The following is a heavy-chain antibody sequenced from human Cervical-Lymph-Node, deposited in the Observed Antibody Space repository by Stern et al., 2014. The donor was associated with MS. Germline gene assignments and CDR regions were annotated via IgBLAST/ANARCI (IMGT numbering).Heavy chain of an antibody. V-gene: IGHV1-69*12. J-gene: IGHJ5*02. Sequence: VQLVESGAEVKKPGSSVTVSCKASGGTFSNYAITWFRQAPGRGLEWMGDTNPLFGTTNYAQKFQGRVTMTAHESTAPAYMELSGLRSEDTAVYYCSGDRHSSGFDPWGQGTLVTVSS. CDR3: SGDRHSSGFDP. D-gene: IGHD3-22*01. CDR1: GGTFSNYA. CDR2: TNPLFGTT.